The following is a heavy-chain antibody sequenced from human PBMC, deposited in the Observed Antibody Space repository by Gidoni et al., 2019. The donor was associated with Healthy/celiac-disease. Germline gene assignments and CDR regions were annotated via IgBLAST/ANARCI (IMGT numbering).Heavy chain of an antibody. Sequence: EVQLVESGGGLVQPGGSLRLSCAASGFTFSSYWMSWVRQAPGKGLEWVANIKQDGSEKYYVDSVKGRFTISRDNAKNSLYLQMNSLRAEDTAVYYCARCNYAYDSSVVDYWGQGTLVTVSS. V-gene: IGHV3-7*01. CDR2: IKQDGSEK. CDR3: ARCNYAYDSSVVDY. J-gene: IGHJ4*02. CDR1: GFTFSSYW. D-gene: IGHD3-22*01.